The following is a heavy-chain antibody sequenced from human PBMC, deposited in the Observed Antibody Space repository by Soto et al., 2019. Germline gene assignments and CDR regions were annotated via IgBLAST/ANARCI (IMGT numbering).Heavy chain of an antibody. Sequence: QVQVVESGGGMVQPGRSLRLSCAASGFTFSTYAMHWVRQAPGKGLEWVSVIYSGGSTYYADSVKGRFTISRDNSKNTLYLQMNSLRAEDTAVYYCARDIAAAGTGDYWGQGTLVTVSS. J-gene: IGHJ4*02. D-gene: IGHD6-13*01. V-gene: IGHV3-NL1*01. CDR3: ARDIAAAGTGDY. CDR2: IYSGGST. CDR1: GFTFSTYA.